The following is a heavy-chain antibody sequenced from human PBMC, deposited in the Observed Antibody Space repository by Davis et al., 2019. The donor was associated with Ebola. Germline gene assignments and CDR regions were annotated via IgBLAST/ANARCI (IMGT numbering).Heavy chain of an antibody. CDR1: GFTFTSFW. CDR3: VRDAGWQRLDN. J-gene: IGHJ4*02. Sequence: GESLKISCAASGFTFTSFWMTWVCQAPGKGLEWVAHIKQDGSQKYYVDSVKGRFTISRDNAQTSLSLQMNSLRVEDTAIYYCVRDAGWQRLDNWGQGTLVTVSS. CDR2: IKQDGSQK. V-gene: IGHV3-7*01. D-gene: IGHD2-15*01.